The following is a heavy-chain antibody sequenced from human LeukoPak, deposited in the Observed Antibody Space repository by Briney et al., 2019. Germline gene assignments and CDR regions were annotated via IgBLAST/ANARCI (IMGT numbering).Heavy chain of an antibody. CDR3: ATYRQVLLPFES. D-gene: IGHD2-8*02. CDR2: IFPSGGEI. CDR1: GFTFSTFA. Sequence: GGSLRLSREASGFTFSTFAMIWVRQPPGKGLEWVSSIFPSGGEIHYADSVRGRFTISRDNSKSTLSLQMNSLRAEDTAIYYCATYRQVLLPFESWGQGTLVTVSS. V-gene: IGHV3-23*01. J-gene: IGHJ4*02.